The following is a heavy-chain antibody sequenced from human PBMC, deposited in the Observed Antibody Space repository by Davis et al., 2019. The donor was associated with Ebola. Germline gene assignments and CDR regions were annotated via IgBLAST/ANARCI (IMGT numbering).Heavy chain of an antibody. CDR1: GGSISSYY. D-gene: IGHD3-22*01. V-gene: IGHV4-59*01. CDR3: AREKVLYYDSSGYHDAFDI. CDR2: IYYSGST. Sequence: SETLSLTCTVSGGSISSYYWSWIRQPPGKGLEWIGYIYYSGSTNYNPSLKSRVTISVNTSTNQFSLKLSSVTAADTAVYYCAREKVLYYDSSGYHDAFDIWGQGTMVTVSS. J-gene: IGHJ3*02.